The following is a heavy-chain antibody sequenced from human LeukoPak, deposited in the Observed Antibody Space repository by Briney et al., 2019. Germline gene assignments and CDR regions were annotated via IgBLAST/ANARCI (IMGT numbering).Heavy chain of an antibody. V-gene: IGHV4-39*01. CDR1: GGSISSSSYY. CDR3: ARHTKGGNGDY. CDR2: IYYSGST. D-gene: IGHD4-23*01. J-gene: IGHJ4*02. Sequence: SETLSLTYTVSGGSISSSSYYWGWIRQPPGKGLEWIGSIYYSGSTYYNPSLKSRVTISVDTSKNQFSLKLSSVTAADTAVYYCARHTKGGNGDYWGQGTLVTVSS.